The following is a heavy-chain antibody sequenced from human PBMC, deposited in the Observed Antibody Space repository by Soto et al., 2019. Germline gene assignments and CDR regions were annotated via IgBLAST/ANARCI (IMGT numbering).Heavy chain of an antibody. CDR1: GYNFNGYY. CDR2: MNPNTGGA. J-gene: IGHJ4*02. CDR3: AKVISTIGSKQWLAQTKHQALDY. D-gene: IGHD6-19*01. V-gene: IGHV1-2*02. Sequence: ASVKVSCKASGYNFNGYYIHWVRQAPGQGLEWMGWMNPNTGGANYAQKFQGKVIMTTDTSISTAYLELRSLTSDDTAVYYCAKVISTIGSKQWLAQTKHQALDYWGQGTLVTVPS.